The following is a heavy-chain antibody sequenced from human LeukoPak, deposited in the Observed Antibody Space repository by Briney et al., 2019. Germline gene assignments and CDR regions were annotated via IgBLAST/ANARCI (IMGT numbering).Heavy chain of an antibody. CDR1: DGSISSYY. D-gene: IGHD2-21*01. V-gene: IGHV4-59*01. J-gene: IGHJ4*02. CDR2: IYYSGST. CDR3: ARGHILYDY. Sequence: PSETLSLTCTVSDGSISSYYWSWIRQPPGKGLEWIGYIYYSGSTNYNPSLKSRVTISVDTSKNQFSLKLSSVTAADTAVYYCARGHILYDYWGQGTLVTVSS.